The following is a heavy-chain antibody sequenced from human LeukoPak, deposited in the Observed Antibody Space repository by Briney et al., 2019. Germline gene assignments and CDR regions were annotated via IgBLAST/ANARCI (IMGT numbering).Heavy chain of an antibody. CDR1: GFIFAKYA. D-gene: IGHD4-23*01. J-gene: IGHJ4*02. V-gene: IGHV3-23*01. Sequence: GGSLRLSCTTSGFIFAKYAMAWVRQSPGKGLEWVSTISASGADTYYADSVRGRFTVSRDNSRNALYLQLSRLRVDDTAFYYCPKPLLTPGNWGPGTLVTVSS. CDR2: ISASGADT. CDR3: PKPLLTPGN.